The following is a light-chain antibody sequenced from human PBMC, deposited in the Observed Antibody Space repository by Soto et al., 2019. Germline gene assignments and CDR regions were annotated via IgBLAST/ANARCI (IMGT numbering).Light chain of an antibody. Sequence: QAVVTQPPSASGTPGQRVTISCSGSSSNIGSNYVSWYQQLPGTAPKLLIYDNNQRPSGVPDRFSGSKSGTSASLAISGLRSEDEADYYCAAWDDSPSVFFGGGTKLTVL. CDR1: SSNIGSNY. J-gene: IGLJ2*01. CDR3: AAWDDSPSVF. CDR2: DNN. V-gene: IGLV1-47*02.